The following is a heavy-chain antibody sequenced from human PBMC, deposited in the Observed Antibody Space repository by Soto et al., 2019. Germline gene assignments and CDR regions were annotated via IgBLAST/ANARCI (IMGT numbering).Heavy chain of an antibody. CDR1: KFTFSNFA. Sequence: QVQLVESGGGVVQPGRSLRLSCAASKFTFSNFAMHWVRQTPGKGLEWVARISYDGSNKYYADSVKGRFTISRDNSKNTLYLQLTSRRPEDTAVFYCAKEGGSSYVHPWPYDYGGQGTLVTVSS. CDR2: ISYDGSNK. D-gene: IGHD6-13*01. CDR3: AKEGGSSYVHPWPYDY. J-gene: IGHJ4*02. V-gene: IGHV3-30*18.